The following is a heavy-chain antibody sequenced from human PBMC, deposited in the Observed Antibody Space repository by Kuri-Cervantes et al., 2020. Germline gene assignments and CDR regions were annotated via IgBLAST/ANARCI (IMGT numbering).Heavy chain of an antibody. J-gene: IGHJ6*02. CDR1: GFTFSSYA. CDR2: ISYDGSNK. CDR3: AREGVATGWGMDV. V-gene: IGHV3-30-3*01. D-gene: IGHD5-12*01. Sequence: GGSLRLSCAASGFTFSSYAMHWVRQAPGKGLEWVAVISYDGSNKYYADSVKGRFTISRDNSKNTLYLQMNSLRAEDTAVHYCAREGVATGWGMDVWGQGTTVTVSS.